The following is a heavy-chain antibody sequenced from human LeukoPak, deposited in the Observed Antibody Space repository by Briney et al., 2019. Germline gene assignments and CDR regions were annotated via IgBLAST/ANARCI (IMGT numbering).Heavy chain of an antibody. CDR3: ARDRGDIVLMVELGWNGMDV. CDR1: GYTFTSYY. CDR2: INPSGGST. Sequence: ASVKVSCKASGYTFTSYYMHWVRQAPGQGLEWMGLINPSGGSTSYAQKFQGRVTMTGDTSTSTVYMELSSLRSEDTAVYYCARDRGDIVLMVELGWNGMDVWGQGTTVTVSS. V-gene: IGHV1-46*01. J-gene: IGHJ6*02. D-gene: IGHD2-8*01.